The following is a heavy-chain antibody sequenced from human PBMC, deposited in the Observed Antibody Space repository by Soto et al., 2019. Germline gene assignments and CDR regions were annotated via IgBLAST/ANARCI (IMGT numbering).Heavy chain of an antibody. Sequence: VGSLRLSCASSGFTFSSYSMNCVRQAPGKGLEWVSSISSSSSYIYYADSVKGRFTISRDNAKTSLYLQMNSLRAEDTAVYYCAREELNNYTEYYFDSWGQGTVVTVSS. J-gene: IGHJ4*02. V-gene: IGHV3-21*01. D-gene: IGHD4-4*01. CDR3: AREELNNYTEYYFDS. CDR1: GFTFSSYS. CDR2: ISSSSSYI.